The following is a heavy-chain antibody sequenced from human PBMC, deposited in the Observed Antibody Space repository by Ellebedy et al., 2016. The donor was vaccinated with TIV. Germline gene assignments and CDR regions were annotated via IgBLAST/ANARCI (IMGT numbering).Heavy chain of an antibody. CDR1: GFKLSDYY. J-gene: IGHJ4*02. V-gene: IGHV3-11*06. D-gene: IGHD2-8*01. Sequence: PGGSLRLSCAASGFKLSDYYMSRIRQAPGKGLEWISIISSSSDYTNYADSVKGRFTISRDNAKNSLYLQMNSLRAEDTAVYYCAREAISYGTNSYYFDYWGQGTLVTVSS. CDR2: ISSSSDYT. CDR3: AREAISYGTNSYYFDY.